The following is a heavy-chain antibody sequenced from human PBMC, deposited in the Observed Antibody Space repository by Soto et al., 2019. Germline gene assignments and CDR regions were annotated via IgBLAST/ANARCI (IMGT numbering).Heavy chain of an antibody. Sequence: SETLSLTCSVSGGSISSRSYYWGWVRQPPGKGLEWIGSISHSGTTYYHPSLKSRVAISLDTSKNQFSLKLNSLIAADTAVYYCTRGPSGDKVDYWGQGTLVTVSS. D-gene: IGHD7-27*01. J-gene: IGHJ4*02. V-gene: IGHV4-39*07. CDR1: GGSISSRSYY. CDR3: TRGPSGDKVDY. CDR2: ISHSGTT.